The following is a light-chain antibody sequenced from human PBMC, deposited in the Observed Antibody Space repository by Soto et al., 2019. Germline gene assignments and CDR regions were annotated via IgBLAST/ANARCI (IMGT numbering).Light chain of an antibody. J-gene: IGKJ1*01. Sequence: EIVMTQSPATLSVSPGERATLSCRASQSVSSNLVWYQQKPGQAPRLLIYGASTSATFIPAKFSGSGSGPDLTATIISLQSEDFAVYYCQQYNSWPRTFGQGTKVEIE. CDR2: GAS. CDR3: QQYNSWPRT. CDR1: QSVSSN. V-gene: IGKV3-15*01.